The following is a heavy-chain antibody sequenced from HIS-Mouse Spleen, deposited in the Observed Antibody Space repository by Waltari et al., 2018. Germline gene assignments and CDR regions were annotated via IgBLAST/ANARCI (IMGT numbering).Heavy chain of an antibody. D-gene: IGHD3-10*01. CDR2: IYYSGST. Sequence: QLQLQESGPGLVKPSETLSLTCTVSGGPISSSSYYWGWIRQPPGKGLEWIGSIYYSGSTYYNPSLKSRVTISVDTSKNQFSLKLSSVTAADTAVYYCARAYYYGSGSYYKGYFDYWGQGTLVTVSS. V-gene: IGHV4-39*07. J-gene: IGHJ4*02. CDR1: GGPISSSSYY. CDR3: ARAYYYGSGSYYKGYFDY.